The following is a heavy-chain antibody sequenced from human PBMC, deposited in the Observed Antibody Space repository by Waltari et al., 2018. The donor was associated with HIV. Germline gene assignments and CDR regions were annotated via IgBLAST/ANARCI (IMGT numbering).Heavy chain of an antibody. J-gene: IGHJ6*02. CDR3: ARGKDCGGGTCDGYHYYGMDV. CDR1: GFTSTTSW. Sequence: EVQLVESGGGLVQPGGSLRLPCAAPGFTSTTSWVHWVRTAQGKGRVVCSRKNPNGTYKRYGDAWKGRCTISRDKAKSTVYLQVNSRGGEDTSVYYVARGKDCGGGTCDGYHYYGMDVWGQGTTVTFSS. CDR2: KNPNGTYK. D-gene: IGHD2-15*01. V-gene: IGHV3-74*01.